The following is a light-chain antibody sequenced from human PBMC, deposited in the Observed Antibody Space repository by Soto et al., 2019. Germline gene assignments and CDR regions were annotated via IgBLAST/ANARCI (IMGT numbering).Light chain of an antibody. CDR1: QSVSGS. CDR2: GES. V-gene: IGKV3-15*01. J-gene: IGKJ1*01. Sequence: EIVMTQSPAPLSVSPGEIATLSCRASQSVSGSLAWYQQKPGQAPRLLIYGESTRATGIPARFSGSGSGTEFALTINSLQSEDFSVYYCQQYNDWPPWTFGQGTKVESK. CDR3: QQYNDWPPWT.